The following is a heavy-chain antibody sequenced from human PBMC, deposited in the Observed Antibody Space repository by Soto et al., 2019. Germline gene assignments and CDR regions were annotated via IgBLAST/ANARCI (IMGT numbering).Heavy chain of an antibody. V-gene: IGHV4-34*01. Sequence: QVQLQQWGAGLLKPSENLSLTCAVYGGSFSGYYWTWIRQPPGTGLEWNGEINHSGSTNYNPSLKTPATTSVDTSKIQLSLKLTSVTAADTAVYYCARDKITGLFDYWGQGTLVTVSS. CDR3: ARDKITGLFDY. J-gene: IGHJ4*02. D-gene: IGHD2-8*02. CDR2: INHSGST. CDR1: GGSFSGYY.